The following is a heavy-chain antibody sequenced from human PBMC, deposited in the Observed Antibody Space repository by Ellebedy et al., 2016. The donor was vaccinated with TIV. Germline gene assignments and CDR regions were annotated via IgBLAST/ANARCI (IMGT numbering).Heavy chain of an antibody. CDR2: INPNSGGT. CDR3: ATTGSSGWFAFDI. D-gene: IGHD6-19*01. J-gene: IGHJ3*02. Sequence: AASVKVSCKASGYTFTGYYMHWVRQAPGQGLEWMGWINPNSGGTNYAQKFQGRVTMTEDTSTDTAYMELSSLRSEDTAVYYCATTGSSGWFAFDIWGQGTMVTVSS. V-gene: IGHV1-2*02. CDR1: GYTFTGYY.